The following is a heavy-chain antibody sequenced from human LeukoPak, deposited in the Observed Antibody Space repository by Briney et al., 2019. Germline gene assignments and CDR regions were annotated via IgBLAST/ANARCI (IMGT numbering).Heavy chain of an antibody. Sequence: PGGSLRLSCAASGFTFSTYSMTWVRQGPGKGLEWVSSIYPNGGSTFYADSVKGRFTISRDNPKNTLYLQMSSLRTEDTAIYYCTKDVVPDSGWDLDYWGQGTLVTVSS. CDR3: TKDVVPDSGWDLDY. CDR1: GFTFSTYS. V-gene: IGHV3-23*01. J-gene: IGHJ4*02. D-gene: IGHD6-19*01. CDR2: IYPNGGST.